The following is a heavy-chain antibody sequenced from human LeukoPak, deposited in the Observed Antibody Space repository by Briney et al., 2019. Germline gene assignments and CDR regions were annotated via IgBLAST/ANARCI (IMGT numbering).Heavy chain of an antibody. CDR3: ARARGDYYGDYAYYYYYHGMDV. CDR1: GYTFTSYG. D-gene: IGHD4-17*01. CDR2: ISAYNGNT. V-gene: IGHV1-18*01. J-gene: IGHJ6*02. Sequence: ASVKVSCKASGYTFTSYGISWVRQAPGQGLEWMGWISAYNGNTNYAQKLQGRVTMTTDTSTSTAYMELRSLRSDDTAVYYCARARGDYYGDYAYYYYYHGMDVWGQGTTVTVSS.